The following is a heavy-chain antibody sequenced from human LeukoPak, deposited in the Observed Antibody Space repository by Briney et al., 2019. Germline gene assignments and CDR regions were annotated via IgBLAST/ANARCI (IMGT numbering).Heavy chain of an antibody. CDR2: ISGRGGST. D-gene: IGHD6-19*01. J-gene: IGHJ6*02. CDR1: GFTFSSYA. Sequence: GGSLRLSCAASGFTFSSYAMSWVRQAPGKGLEWVSAISGRGGSTYYADSVKGRFTSSRDNSKNTLYLQMNSLRAEDTALYYCAKAWLADYYGMDVWGQGTTVTVSS. CDR3: AKAWLADYYGMDV. V-gene: IGHV3-23*01.